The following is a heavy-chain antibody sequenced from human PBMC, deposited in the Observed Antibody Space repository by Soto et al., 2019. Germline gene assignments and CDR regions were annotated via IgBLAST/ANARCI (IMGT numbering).Heavy chain of an antibody. CDR2: IDPSDSQT. CDR3: PRPIFDSVTGPNFHNYFDF. J-gene: IGHJ4*02. CDR1: GYSFAGYW. Sequence: GEALKISCKGSGYSFAGYWITWVRQKPGKGLEWMGRIDPSDSQTYYSPSFRGHVTISATKSITTVFLQWSSLRASDTAMYYCPRPIFDSVTGPNFHNYFDFFGQGPPGTV. D-gene: IGHD3-9*01. V-gene: IGHV5-10-1*01.